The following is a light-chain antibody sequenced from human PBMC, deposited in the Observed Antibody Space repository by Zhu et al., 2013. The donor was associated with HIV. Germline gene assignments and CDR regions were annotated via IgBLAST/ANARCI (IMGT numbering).Light chain of an antibody. CDR3: QHYGTSGYT. V-gene: IGKV3-20*01. J-gene: IGKJ2*01. CDR2: ETS. CDR1: QSVSSSF. Sequence: DIVLTQSPGTLSLSPGDTATLSCRASQSVSSSFLAWYQQKIGQPPRLLMYETSTRAAGIPDRFSGSGSGTDFTLTISRLEPEDFAVYYCQHYGTSGYTFGPGDQPGDQT.